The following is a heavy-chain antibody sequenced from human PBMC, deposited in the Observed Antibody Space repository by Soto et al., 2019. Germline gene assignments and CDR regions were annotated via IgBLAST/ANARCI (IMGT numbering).Heavy chain of an antibody. Sequence: QVQLVQSGAEVKKPGASVKVSCKASGYTFTSYGISWVRQAPGQGLEWMGWISAYNGNTNYAQKLQGRVTMTKDTSTSTAYMELRSLRSDDTAVYYFARDRDYDIWTGYPYYFDYRGQGTLVTPSS. CDR2: ISAYNGNT. D-gene: IGHD3-9*01. CDR3: ARDRDYDIWTGYPYYFDY. CDR1: GYTFTSYG. J-gene: IGHJ4*02. V-gene: IGHV1-18*01.